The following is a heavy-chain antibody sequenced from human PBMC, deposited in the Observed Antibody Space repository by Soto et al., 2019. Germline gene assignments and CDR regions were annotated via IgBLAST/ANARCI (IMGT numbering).Heavy chain of an antibody. D-gene: IGHD3-10*01. Sequence: PGGSLRLSCAASGFTFSNYWMSWVRQAPGRGLEWVANINQDATRQSYVDSVEGRFSISRDNAKNSIYLQMNNLRVDDTAVYYCARGGLFDGNKPITLEFWGQGTLVTVSS. CDR1: GFTFSNYW. J-gene: IGHJ4*02. V-gene: IGHV3-7*03. CDR3: ARGGLFDGNKPITLEF. CDR2: INQDATRQ.